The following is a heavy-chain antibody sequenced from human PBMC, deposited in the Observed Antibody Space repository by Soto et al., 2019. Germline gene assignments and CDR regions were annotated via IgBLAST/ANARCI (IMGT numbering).Heavy chain of an antibody. D-gene: IGHD3-22*01. CDR2: ISGNGGST. J-gene: IGHJ4*02. CDR1: GFIFSTYA. CDR3: ARGVYYYDSSAYSYSYYFHY. Sequence: PGGSLRLSCSGSGFIFSTYAMHWVRQAPGKGLEYVSGISGNGGSTYYANSVKGRFTISRDNSKNTLYLQMGSLRAEDMAVYYCARGVYYYDSSAYSYSYYFHYWGQGTLVTGS. V-gene: IGHV3-64*01.